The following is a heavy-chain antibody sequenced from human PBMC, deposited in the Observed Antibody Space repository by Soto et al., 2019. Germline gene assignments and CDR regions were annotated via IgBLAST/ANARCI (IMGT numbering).Heavy chain of an antibody. V-gene: IGHV4-39*01. D-gene: IGHD3-9*01. CDR2: MYYSGTT. CDR1: GGSIRSSTYY. J-gene: IGHJ4*02. CDR3: ARYFEWLYHFDF. Sequence: QLQLQESGPGLVKPSETLCLTCTVSGGSIRSSTYYWGWIRQPPGKGLEWIGTMYYSGTTYYNPSLKSRVTISVDTSKNQFSLKLSSVTAADTAVYYCARYFEWLYHFDFWGQGTLVTVSS.